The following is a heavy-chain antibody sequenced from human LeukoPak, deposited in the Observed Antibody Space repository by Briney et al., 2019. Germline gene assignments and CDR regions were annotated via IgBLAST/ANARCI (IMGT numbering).Heavy chain of an antibody. CDR2: IYSGGST. V-gene: IGHV3-66*01. D-gene: IGHD3-10*01. J-gene: IGHJ4*02. Sequence: GGSLRLSCAASGFTVSSNYMSWVRQAPGKGLEWVSVIYSGGSTYYADSVKGRFTISRDNSKNTLYLQMNSLRAEDTAVYYCAREMDYYGSGSYYWGQGTLVTVSS. CDR1: GFTVSSNY. CDR3: AREMDYYGSGSYY.